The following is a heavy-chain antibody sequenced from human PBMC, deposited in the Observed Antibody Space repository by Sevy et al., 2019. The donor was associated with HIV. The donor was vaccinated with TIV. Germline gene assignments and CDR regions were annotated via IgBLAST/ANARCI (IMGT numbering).Heavy chain of an antibody. CDR3: AREGYGSGNYPHDY. V-gene: IGHV3-21*06. Sequence: GGSLRLSCTASGFPFSSYYMHWVRRAPGKGLEWVSSISSISNHIYIADSLKGRFTISRDNAKNSLYLQMNSLGAEDTAVYYCAREGYGSGNYPHDYWGQGTLVTVSS. CDR2: ISSISNHI. CDR1: GFPFSSYY. J-gene: IGHJ4*02. D-gene: IGHD3-10*01.